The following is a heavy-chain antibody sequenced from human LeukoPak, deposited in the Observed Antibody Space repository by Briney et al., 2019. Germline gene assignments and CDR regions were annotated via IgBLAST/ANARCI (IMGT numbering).Heavy chain of an antibody. J-gene: IGHJ4*02. Sequence: GGSLRLSCAASGFTFSSYAMHWVRQAPGKGLEYVSAISSNGGSTYYANSVKGRLTISRDNSKNTLYLQMGSLRAEDMAVYYCARGGTYMTTVTPFEYWGQGTLVTVSS. V-gene: IGHV3-64*01. CDR1: GFTFSSYA. D-gene: IGHD4-17*01. CDR3: ARGGTYMTTVTPFEY. CDR2: ISSNGGST.